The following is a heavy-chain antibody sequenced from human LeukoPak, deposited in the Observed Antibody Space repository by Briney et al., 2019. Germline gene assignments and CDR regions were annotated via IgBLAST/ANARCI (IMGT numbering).Heavy chain of an antibody. Sequence: GGSLRLSCAASGFTFSSDEMNWVRQAPGKGLEWVSYISSRGATIYHADSVTQGRFTISRDNAKNSVYLQMNSLRAEDTAVYYCARAVGTMDALDIWGQGTMVTVSS. CDR1: GFTFSSDE. J-gene: IGHJ3*02. CDR3: ARAVGTMDALDI. CDR2: ISSRGATI. D-gene: IGHD1-26*01. V-gene: IGHV3-48*03.